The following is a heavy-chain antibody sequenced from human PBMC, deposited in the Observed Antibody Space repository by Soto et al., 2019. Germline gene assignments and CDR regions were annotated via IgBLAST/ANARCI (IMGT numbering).Heavy chain of an antibody. CDR3: ARGGSGYSWFNEF. Sequence: QEQLVQSGAEVKKPGSSVKVSCKASGGLFSSYPISWVRQVPGQGLEWMGGIIPVFQTAYYTQRFQGRVTITADESTNTAYMELSSPRTEETAIYYCARGGSGYSWFNEFWGQGTLVTVSS. J-gene: IGHJ4*02. D-gene: IGHD3-22*01. V-gene: IGHV1-69*01. CDR1: GGLFSSYP. CDR2: IIPVFQTA.